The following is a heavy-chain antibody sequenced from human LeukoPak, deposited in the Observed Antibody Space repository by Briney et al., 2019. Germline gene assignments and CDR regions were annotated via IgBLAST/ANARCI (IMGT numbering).Heavy chain of an antibody. Sequence: SETLSLTCTVSGGSISSGDYYWSWIRQPPGKGLEWIGYIYYSGSTYYNPPLKSRVTISVDTSKNQFSLKLSSVTAADTAVYYCARVPLRWGDAFDIWGQGTMVTVSS. J-gene: IGHJ3*02. D-gene: IGHD4-23*01. CDR2: IYYSGST. CDR3: ARVPLRWGDAFDI. V-gene: IGHV4-30-4*01. CDR1: GGSISSGDYY.